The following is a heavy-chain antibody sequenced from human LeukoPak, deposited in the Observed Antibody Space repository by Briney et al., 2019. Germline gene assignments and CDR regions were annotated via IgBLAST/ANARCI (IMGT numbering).Heavy chain of an antibody. D-gene: IGHD1-26*01. CDR1: GGSISSGGYS. Sequence: PSETLSLTCAVSGGSISSGGYSWSWIRQPPGKGLGWIGYIYQSGSTYYNPSLKSRVTISVDTSKNQFSLKLSSVTAADTAVYYCASLSRVGATLDYWGQGTLVTVSS. V-gene: IGHV4-30-2*05. CDR2: IYQSGST. J-gene: IGHJ4*02. CDR3: ASLSRVGATLDY.